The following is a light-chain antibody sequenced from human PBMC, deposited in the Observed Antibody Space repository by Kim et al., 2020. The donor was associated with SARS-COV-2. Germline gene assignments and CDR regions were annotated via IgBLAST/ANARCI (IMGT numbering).Light chain of an antibody. J-gene: IGLJ2*01. CDR1: SLRSYY. Sequence: ALGQTVRITCQGDSLRSYYATWFQQKPGQAPVLVIYDKNNRPSGIPDRFSGSSSGNTASLTITGAQAEDEADYYCNSRVTSGNHVVFGGGTQLTVL. CDR2: DKN. CDR3: NSRVTSGNHVV. V-gene: IGLV3-19*01.